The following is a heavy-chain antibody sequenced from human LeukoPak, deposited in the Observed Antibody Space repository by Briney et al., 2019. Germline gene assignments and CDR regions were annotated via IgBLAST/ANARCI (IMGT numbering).Heavy chain of an antibody. CDR3: ARHSLRYCSGGSCCIDY. CDR1: GGSISSYY. CDR2: IYYSGST. Sequence: SETLSLTCTVSGGSISSYYWSWIRQPPGKGPEWIGYIYYSGSTNYNPSLKSRVTISVDTSKNQFSLKLSSVTAADTAVYYCARHSLRYCSGGSCCIDYWGQGTLVTVSS. J-gene: IGHJ4*02. D-gene: IGHD2-15*01. V-gene: IGHV4-59*08.